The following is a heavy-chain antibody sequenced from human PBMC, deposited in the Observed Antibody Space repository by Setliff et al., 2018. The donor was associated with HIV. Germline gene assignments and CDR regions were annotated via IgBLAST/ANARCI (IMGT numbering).Heavy chain of an antibody. Sequence: GGSLSLSCAASGVTFNTYPMNWVRQPPGKGLEWVAVLSYDGDNYYYADSVRGRFNISRDNSKNTLYLQMNSLRAEDTAVYSCTRPKRGGQWLVPIDYWGQGTLVTVSS. V-gene: IGHV3-30*04. CDR1: GVTFNTYP. CDR2: LSYDGDNY. D-gene: IGHD6-19*01. CDR3: TRPKRGGQWLVPIDY. J-gene: IGHJ4*02.